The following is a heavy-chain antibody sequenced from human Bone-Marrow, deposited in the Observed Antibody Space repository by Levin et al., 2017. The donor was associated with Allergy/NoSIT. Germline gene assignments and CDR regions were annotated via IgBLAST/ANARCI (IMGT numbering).Heavy chain of an antibody. CDR2: SRNKANSYTT. J-gene: IGHJ4*02. CDR3: TRGGVAGFSLDY. Sequence: PGGSLRLSCAASGFTLSDYYIDWVRQAPGKGLEWIGRSRNKANSYTTEYVASVKGRFTMSRDDSKNSLYLQMNSLKAEDTAVYYCTRGGVAGFSLDYWGQGTLVTVSS. D-gene: IGHD3-10*01. V-gene: IGHV3-72*01. CDR1: GFTLSDYY.